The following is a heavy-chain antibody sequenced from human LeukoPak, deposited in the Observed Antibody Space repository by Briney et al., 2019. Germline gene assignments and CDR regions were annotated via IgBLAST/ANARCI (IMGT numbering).Heavy chain of an antibody. CDR3: AKDPGWRYGSGSYWES. Sequence: GGSLRLSCAASGFTFSSYAMHWVRQAPGKGLEWVAVISYDGSNKYYADSVKGRFTISRDNAKNSLYLQMNSLRAEDTALYYCAKDPGWRYGSGSYWESWGQGTLVTVSS. V-gene: IGHV3-30-3*01. D-gene: IGHD3-10*01. J-gene: IGHJ4*02. CDR1: GFTFSSYA. CDR2: ISYDGSNK.